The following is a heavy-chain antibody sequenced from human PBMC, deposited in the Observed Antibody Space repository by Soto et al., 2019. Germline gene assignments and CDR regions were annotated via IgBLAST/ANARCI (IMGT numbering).Heavy chain of an antibody. CDR3: VKGGASYTSCRYAN. V-gene: IGHV3-23*01. CDR2: IKDSGDSR. CDR1: GFTFSNYA. D-gene: IGHD2-2*01. J-gene: IGHJ4*02. Sequence: EVQLLESGGGLVQPGGSLTLSCAASGFTFSNYAMHWVRQAPGKGLEWVSTIKDSGDSRYCVDSVKGRFTISRDKSKNTPYLQMNSLRAEDTALYYCVKGGASYTSCRYANWGQGALVTVSS.